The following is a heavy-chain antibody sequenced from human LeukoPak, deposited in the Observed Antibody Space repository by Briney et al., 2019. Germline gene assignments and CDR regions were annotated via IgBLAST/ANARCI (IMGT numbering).Heavy chain of an antibody. D-gene: IGHD6-19*01. J-gene: IGHJ5*02. CDR2: ISDDGSTK. V-gene: IGHV3-30-3*01. Sequence: PGGSLRLSCAASGFNFSTYAIHWVRQAPGKGLDWVAVISDDGSTKYYADSVKGRFTISRDNSKNMLYLQMNSLRAEDSAVYYCARDLIAVTGTGFWFDPRGQGTLVTVSS. CDR3: ARDLIAVTGTGFWFDP. CDR1: GFNFSTYA.